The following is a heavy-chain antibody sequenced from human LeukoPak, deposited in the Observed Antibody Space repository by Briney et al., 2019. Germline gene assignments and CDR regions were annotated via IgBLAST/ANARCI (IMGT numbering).Heavy chain of an antibody. V-gene: IGHV3-7*01. CDR1: GSTFSRYW. Sequence: GGSLRLSCAASGSTFSRYWMSWVRQTPEKGLEWVANIKQDGSEKNYVDSVKGRFTISRDNAKNSLYLQMNSLRAEDTAVYYGASAAGWELGYWGQGTLVTVSS. CDR2: IKQDGSEK. J-gene: IGHJ4*02. D-gene: IGHD3-10*01. CDR3: ASAAGWELGY.